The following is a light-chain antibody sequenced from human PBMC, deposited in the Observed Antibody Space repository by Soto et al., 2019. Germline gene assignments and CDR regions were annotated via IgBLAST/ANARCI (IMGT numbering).Light chain of an antibody. CDR1: QSVLYSSNNKNY. CDR2: WAS. J-gene: IGKJ1*01. Sequence: DIVMTQSPDSLAVSLGERATINCKSSQSVLYSSNNKNYLAWYQKKPGQPPKLLIYWASIRESGVPDRFSGSGSGTDFTLTISSLQSEDVAVYYCQQYHSTPETFGQGTRVEIK. V-gene: IGKV4-1*01. CDR3: QQYHSTPET.